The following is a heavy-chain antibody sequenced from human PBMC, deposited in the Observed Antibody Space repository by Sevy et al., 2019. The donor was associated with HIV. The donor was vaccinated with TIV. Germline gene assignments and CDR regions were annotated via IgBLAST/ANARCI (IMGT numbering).Heavy chain of an antibody. Sequence: GGSLRLSCAASGFTFSDYYMSWIRQAPGKGLEWVSYISSSGSTIYYADSVKGRFTISRDKAKNSLYLQMNSLRAEDTAVYYCARDVAATKLGIGFDIWGQGTMVTVSS. V-gene: IGHV3-11*01. CDR2: ISSSGSTI. J-gene: IGHJ3*02. CDR3: ARDVAATKLGIGFDI. D-gene: IGHD2-21*02. CDR1: GFTFSDYY.